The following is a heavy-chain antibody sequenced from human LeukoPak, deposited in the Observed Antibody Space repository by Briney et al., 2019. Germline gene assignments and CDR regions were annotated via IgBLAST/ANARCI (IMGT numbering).Heavy chain of an antibody. CDR2: ISGSGGST. J-gene: IGHJ6*02. CDR1: GFTFSSYA. Sequence: GGSLRLSCAASGFTFSSYAMSWVRQAPGKGLGWVSAISGSGGSTYYADSVKGRFTISRDNSKNTLYLQMNSLRAEDTAVYYCAKTPYSSGWYSDYYYGMDVWGQGTTVTVSS. D-gene: IGHD6-19*01. CDR3: AKTPYSSGWYSDYYYGMDV. V-gene: IGHV3-23*01.